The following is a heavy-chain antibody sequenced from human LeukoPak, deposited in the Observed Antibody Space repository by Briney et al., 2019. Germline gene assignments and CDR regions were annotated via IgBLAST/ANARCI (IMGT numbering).Heavy chain of an antibody. D-gene: IGHD3-3*01. CDR3: ARDAEVGTLFGVLSRYNWFDP. J-gene: IGHJ5*02. CDR2: IKQDGSEK. Sequence: GGSLRLSCTASGFSFSYYWMSWVRQAPGKGLELVANIKQDGSEKCYVDSVKGRFTISRDNAKKSLYLQMNSLRAEDTAVYYCARDAEVGTLFGVLSRYNWFDPWGQGALVTVSS. CDR1: GFSFSYYW. V-gene: IGHV3-7*01.